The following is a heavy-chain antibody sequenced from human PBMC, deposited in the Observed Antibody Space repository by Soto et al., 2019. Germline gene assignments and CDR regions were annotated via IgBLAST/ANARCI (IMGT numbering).Heavy chain of an antibody. CDR2: IYYSGNT. D-gene: IGHD3-22*01. Sequence: QVQLQESGPGLVKPSQTLSLTCTVSGGSISSGGYYWSWIRQHPGKGLEWIGYIYYSGNTYYNPPLKSRVTISVDTSKNQFSLKLSSVTAADTAVYYCARDSSANWFDPWGQGTLVTVSS. J-gene: IGHJ5*02. V-gene: IGHV4-31*03. CDR3: ARDSSANWFDP. CDR1: GGSISSGGYY.